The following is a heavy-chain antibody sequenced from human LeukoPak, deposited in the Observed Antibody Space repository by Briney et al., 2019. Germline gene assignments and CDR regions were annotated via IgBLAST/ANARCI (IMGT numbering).Heavy chain of an antibody. V-gene: IGHV3-74*01. CDR3: AGGPAY. CDR1: GFTFSSYW. Sequence: GGSLRLSCEASGFTFSSYWMHWVRQAPGKGLVWVSRISTDGSTTTYADSVKGRFTISRDNAKNTAYLQMNSLRAEDTAVYYCAGGPAYWGQGSLVTVSS. J-gene: IGHJ4*02. D-gene: IGHD1-14*01. CDR2: ISTDGSTT.